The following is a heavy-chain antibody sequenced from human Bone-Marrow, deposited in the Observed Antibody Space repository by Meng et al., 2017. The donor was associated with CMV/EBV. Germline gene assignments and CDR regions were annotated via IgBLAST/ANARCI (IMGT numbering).Heavy chain of an antibody. CDR3: ARDRYCSSTSCYFGFGY. Sequence: ASVKVSCKASGYTFTGYYMHWVRQAPGQGLEWMGWINPNGGVTNYARKFQGRVTMTRDTSISTAYMELSRLRSDDTAVYYCARDRYCSSTSCYFGFGYWGQGTRVTVSS. J-gene: IGHJ4*02. V-gene: IGHV1-2*02. CDR2: INPNGGVT. D-gene: IGHD2-2*01. CDR1: GYTFTGYY.